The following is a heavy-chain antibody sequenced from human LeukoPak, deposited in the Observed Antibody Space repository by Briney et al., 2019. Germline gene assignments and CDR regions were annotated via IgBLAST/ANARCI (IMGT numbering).Heavy chain of an antibody. Sequence: ASVKVSCKASGYTFTSYGISWVRQAPGQGLEWMGWISAYNGNTNYAQKLQGRVTMTTDISTSTAYMELRSLRSGDTAVYYCARERESYYYITIFGVVSSRSRNYYYYGMDVWGQGTTVTVSS. V-gene: IGHV1-18*01. J-gene: IGHJ6*02. CDR3: ARERESYYYITIFGVVSSRSRNYYYYGMDV. CDR1: GYTFTSYG. D-gene: IGHD3-3*01. CDR2: ISAYNGNT.